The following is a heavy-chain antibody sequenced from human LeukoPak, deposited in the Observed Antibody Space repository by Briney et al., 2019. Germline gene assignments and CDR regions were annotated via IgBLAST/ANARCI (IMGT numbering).Heavy chain of an antibody. CDR3: TTDLGSSSFLNFGY. Sequence: GGSLRLSCAASGFTFSSYAMHWVRQAPGKGLEWVGRIKSKTDGGTTDYAAPVKGRFTISRDDSKNTLYLQMNSLKTEDTAVYYCTTDLGSSSFLNFGYWGQGTLVTVSS. V-gene: IGHV3-15*01. CDR1: GFTFSSYA. D-gene: IGHD6-13*01. J-gene: IGHJ4*02. CDR2: IKSKTDGGTT.